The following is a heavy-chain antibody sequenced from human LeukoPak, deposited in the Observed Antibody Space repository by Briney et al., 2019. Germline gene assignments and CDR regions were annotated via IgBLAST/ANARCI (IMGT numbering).Heavy chain of an antibody. CDR2: INPNSGGT. Sequence: ASVKVSCKASGYTFTGYYMHWVRQAPGQGLEWMGWINPNSGGTNYAQKFQGRVTMTRDTSISTAYMELSRLRSDDTAVYYCARDSFPGIGYSGYDFKWYFDLWGRGTLVTVSS. J-gene: IGHJ2*01. CDR3: ARDSFPGIGYSGYDFKWYFDL. D-gene: IGHD5-12*01. V-gene: IGHV1-2*02. CDR1: GYTFTGYY.